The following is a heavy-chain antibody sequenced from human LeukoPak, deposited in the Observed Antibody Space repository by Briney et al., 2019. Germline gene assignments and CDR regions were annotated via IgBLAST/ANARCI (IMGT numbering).Heavy chain of an antibody. CDR1: GYTFTGYY. V-gene: IGHV1-2*02. CDR3: ASDVLTGLGAFDI. CDR2: INPNNGVT. J-gene: IGHJ3*02. D-gene: IGHD3-9*01. Sequence: ASVKVSCKASGYTFTGYYMHWVRQAPGPGLEWMGWINPNNGVTNYAQKFQGRVTMTRDTSISTAYMEVSRLTSDDTAVYYCASDVLTGLGAFDIWGQGTILTVSS.